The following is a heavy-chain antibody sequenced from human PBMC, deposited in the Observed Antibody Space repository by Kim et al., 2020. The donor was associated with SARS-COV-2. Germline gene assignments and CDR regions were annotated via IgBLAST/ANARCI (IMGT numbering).Heavy chain of an antibody. V-gene: IGHV3-15*01. CDR3: TTDPDSSGYYARGY. J-gene: IGHJ4*02. Sequence: AAPVKGRFTIARDDSHNTLYLQMSSLKTEDTAVYYCTTDPDSSGYYARGYWGQGTLVTVSS. D-gene: IGHD3-22*01.